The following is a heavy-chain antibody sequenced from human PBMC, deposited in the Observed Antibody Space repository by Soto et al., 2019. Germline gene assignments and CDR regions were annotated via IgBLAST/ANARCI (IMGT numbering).Heavy chain of an antibody. J-gene: IGHJ4*02. CDR1: GFTFSNAW. V-gene: IGHV3-15*01. Sequence: EVQLVESGGGLVKPGGSLRLSCAASGFTFSNAWMSWVRQAPGKGLEWVGRIKSKTDGGTPDYAAPVKGRFTISRDDSKNTLYLQMNSLKTEDTAVYYCPTDDYESSGYYGDYWGQGTLVTVSS. CDR2: IKSKTDGGTP. CDR3: PTDDYESSGYYGDY. D-gene: IGHD3-22*01.